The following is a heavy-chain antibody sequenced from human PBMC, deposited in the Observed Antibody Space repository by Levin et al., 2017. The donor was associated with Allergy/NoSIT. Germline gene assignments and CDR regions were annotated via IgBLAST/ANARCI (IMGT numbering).Heavy chain of an antibody. J-gene: IGHJ4*02. Sequence: RASVKVSCKASGYIFIDYYIHWVRLAPGQGLEWMGRIYSKTGASNFAQKFQGRVSMTRDTSLNTVYMELTGLKADDTAIYFCARDSGSGIYYRIDYWGQGTLVTVSS. CDR1: GYIFIDYY. D-gene: IGHD3-10*01. CDR3: ARDSGSGIYYRIDY. CDR2: IYSKTGAS. V-gene: IGHV1-2*06.